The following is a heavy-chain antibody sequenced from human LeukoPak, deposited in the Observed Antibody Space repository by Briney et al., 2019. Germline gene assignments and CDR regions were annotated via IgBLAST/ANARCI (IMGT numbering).Heavy chain of an antibody. CDR3: TTDHVGATVEFDS. V-gene: IGHV3-66*01. Sequence: GGSLRLSCAASGFSFGSNYMTWVRQAPGKGLEWVALIYSGGSTYYADSVKGRFTISRDNSKNTLYLQMNSLRAEDTAVYYCTTDHVGATVEFDSWGQGTLVTVSS. D-gene: IGHD1-26*01. J-gene: IGHJ4*02. CDR2: IYSGGST. CDR1: GFSFGSNY.